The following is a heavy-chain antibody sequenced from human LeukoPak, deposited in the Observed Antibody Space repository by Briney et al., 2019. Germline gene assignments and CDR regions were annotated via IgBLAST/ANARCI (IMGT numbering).Heavy chain of an antibody. J-gene: IGHJ6*03. CDR3: ARGGIPTGPYYYFYYMDV. CDR1: GFTFSRHV. CDR2: ISYDGNNR. D-gene: IGHD1-14*01. V-gene: IGHV3-30*01. Sequence: GGSLRLSCAASGFTFSRHVMQWVRQAPGKGLEWVAVISYDGNNRFYADSVKGRFTISRDNSRNTLYLQMDSLSGDDAAVYSCARGGIPTGPYYYFYYMDVWGKGTAVTVSS.